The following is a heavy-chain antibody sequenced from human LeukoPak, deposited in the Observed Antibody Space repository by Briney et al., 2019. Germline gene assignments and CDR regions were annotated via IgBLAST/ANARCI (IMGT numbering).Heavy chain of an antibody. CDR2: IGTAGDP. Sequence: GGSLRLSCAASGFTFSSYDMHWVRQATGKGLEWVSAIGTAGDPYHPGSVKGRFTLSRENGKNSLYLQMNSLRAGDTAVYYCARAAFSGSYYDYWGQGTLVTVSS. CDR1: GFTFSSYD. V-gene: IGHV3-13*05. CDR3: ARAAFSGSYYDY. D-gene: IGHD1-26*01. J-gene: IGHJ4*02.